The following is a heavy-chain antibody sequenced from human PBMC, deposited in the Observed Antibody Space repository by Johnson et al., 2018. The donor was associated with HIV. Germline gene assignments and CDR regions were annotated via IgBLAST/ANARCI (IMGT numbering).Heavy chain of an antibody. D-gene: IGHD3-22*01. J-gene: IGHJ3*02. CDR1: GFTFSSYA. CDR2: ISYDGSNN. CDR3: ARSSGYYGTDAFDI. Sequence: QVQLVESGGGVVQPGRSLRLSCAASGFTFSSYAMHWVRQAPGKGLEWVAVISYDGSNNYYADSVKGRFTISRDNSKNTLYLQMNSLRPEDTAVYYCARSSGYYGTDAFDIWGQGTMVTVSS. V-gene: IGHV3-30-3*01.